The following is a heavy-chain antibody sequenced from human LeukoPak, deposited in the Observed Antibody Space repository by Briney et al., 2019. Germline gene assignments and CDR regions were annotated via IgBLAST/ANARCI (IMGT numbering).Heavy chain of an antibody. CDR2: INPNSGGT. D-gene: IGHD5-18*01. V-gene: IGHV1-2*02. J-gene: IGHJ6*02. Sequence: ASVKVSCKASGYTFTGYYMHWVRQAPGQGLEWMRWINPNSGGTNYAQKFQGRVTMTRDTSISTAYMELSRLRSDDTAVYYCARDIQLWYKDYYYYYGMDVWGQGTTVTVSS. CDR3: ARDIQLWYKDYYYYYGMDV. CDR1: GYTFTGYY.